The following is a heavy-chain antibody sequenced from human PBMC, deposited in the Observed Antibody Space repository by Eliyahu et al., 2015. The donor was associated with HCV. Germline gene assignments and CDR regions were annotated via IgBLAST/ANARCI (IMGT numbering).Heavy chain of an antibody. V-gene: IGHV3-53*01. D-gene: IGHD5-24*01. Sequence: EVQLVESGGGLIQPGESLRLSCAASGFTVSSNYMSXVRQAPGKGLEWVSVIYSGGSTYYADSVKGRFTISRDNSKNTLYLQMNSLRAEDTAVYYCARARRDGYLGFDYWGQGTLVTVSS. CDR1: GFTVSSNY. CDR2: IYSGGST. CDR3: ARARRDGYLGFDY. J-gene: IGHJ4*02.